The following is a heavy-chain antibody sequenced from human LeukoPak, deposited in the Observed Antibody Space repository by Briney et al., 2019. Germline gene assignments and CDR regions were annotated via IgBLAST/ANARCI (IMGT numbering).Heavy chain of an antibody. V-gene: IGHV3-23*01. CDR1: GFTFSSYA. D-gene: IGHD6-13*01. J-gene: IGHJ6*02. Sequence: PGGSLRLSCAASGFTFSSYAMSWVRQAPGKGLEWVSAISGSGGSTYYADSVKGRFTISRDNSKNTLYLQMNSLRAKDTAVYYCAKEVRIAAAGPYYYYYYGMDVWGQGTTVTVSS. CDR3: AKEVRIAAAGPYYYYYYGMDV. CDR2: ISGSGGST.